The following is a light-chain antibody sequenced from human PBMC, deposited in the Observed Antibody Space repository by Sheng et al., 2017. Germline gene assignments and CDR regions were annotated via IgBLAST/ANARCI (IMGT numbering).Light chain of an antibody. CDR2: DDT. V-gene: IGLV3-21*02. CDR3: QVWDAAGDHPYV. J-gene: IGLJ1*01. CDR1: DLGSRT. Sequence: SYVLTQAPSLSVAPGQTATISCGGNDLGSRTVHWYQQRPGQAPXLVLYDDTDRPSGIPERYSGSNSGDTATLTISRVEAGDEAAYYCQVWDAAGDHPYVFGTGTKVTVV.